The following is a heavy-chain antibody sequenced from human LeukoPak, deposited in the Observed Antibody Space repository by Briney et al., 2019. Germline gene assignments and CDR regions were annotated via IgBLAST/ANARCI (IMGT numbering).Heavy chain of an antibody. Sequence: GGSLRLSCAASGFTVSSNYMSWVRQAPGKGLEWVSVIYSGGSTYYADSVKGRFTISRDNSTNTLYLQMNSLRAEDTAVYYCAKDDSSSWYWYYYYGMDVWGQGTTVTVSS. CDR1: GFTVSSNY. CDR2: IYSGGST. CDR3: AKDDSSSWYWYYYYGMDV. V-gene: IGHV3-53*01. J-gene: IGHJ6*02. D-gene: IGHD6-13*01.